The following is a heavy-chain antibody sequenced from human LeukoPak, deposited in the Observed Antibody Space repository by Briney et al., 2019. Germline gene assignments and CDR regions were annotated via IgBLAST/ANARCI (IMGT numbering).Heavy chain of an antibody. CDR1: GYTFIDYY. D-gene: IGHD7-27*01. CDR3: ARDLPSTSNWELDY. J-gene: IGHJ4*02. Sequence: GASVKVSCKASGYTFIDYYIHWVRQAPGQGLEWMGWINPNIPNTDDTDYAQNFQGRVTMTRDTSISTAFMELSRLTSDDTAVYYCARDLPSTSNWELDYWGQGTLVTVSS. V-gene: IGHV1-2*02. CDR2: INPNIPNTDDT.